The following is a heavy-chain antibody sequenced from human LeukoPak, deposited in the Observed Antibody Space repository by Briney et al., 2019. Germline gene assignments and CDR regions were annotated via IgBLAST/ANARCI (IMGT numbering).Heavy chain of an antibody. Sequence: GGSLRLSCAASGFTFSSYEMHWVRQAPGKGLEWVSYISSSGSTIYYADSVKGRFTISRGTAKNSLYLQMNSLRAEDTAVYYCARDYGGSSPFDYWGQGTLVTVSS. CDR3: ARDYGGSSPFDY. V-gene: IGHV3-48*03. D-gene: IGHD4-23*01. CDR1: GFTFSSYE. CDR2: ISSSGSTI. J-gene: IGHJ4*02.